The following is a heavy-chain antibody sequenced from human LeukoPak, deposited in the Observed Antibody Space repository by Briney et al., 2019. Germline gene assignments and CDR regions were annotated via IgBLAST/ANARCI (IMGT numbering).Heavy chain of an antibody. Sequence: PGRSLRLSCAASGFTFSYYTMHWVRQAPGKGLEWVAVISYDGSNKYYADSVKGRFTISRDNSKNTLYLQMNSLRDEDTAVYYCARLEYYYVSGNYYKLFDYWGQGTLVTVCS. J-gene: IGHJ4*02. D-gene: IGHD3-10*01. CDR3: ARLEYYYVSGNYYKLFDY. CDR1: GFTFSYYT. CDR2: ISYDGSNK. V-gene: IGHV3-30-3*01.